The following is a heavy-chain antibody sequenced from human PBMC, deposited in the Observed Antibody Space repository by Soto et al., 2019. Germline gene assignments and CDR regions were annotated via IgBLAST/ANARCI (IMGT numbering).Heavy chain of an antibody. CDR1: GFTFSSYA. D-gene: IGHD5-12*01. CDR3: AKGGPRDGYKDCHY. Sequence: GGSLRLSCAASGFTFSSYAMTWVRQAPGKGLEWVSSSSDSVDSTYYADSVRGRFTISRDNSNNTLYLQMSNLRAEETAIYYCAKGGPRDGYKDCHYWGQGTLVTGSS. V-gene: IGHV3-23*01. J-gene: IGHJ4*02. CDR2: SSDSVDST.